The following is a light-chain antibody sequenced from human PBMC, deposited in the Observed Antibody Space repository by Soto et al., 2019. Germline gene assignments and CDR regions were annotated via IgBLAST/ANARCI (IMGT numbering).Light chain of an antibody. J-gene: IGKJ1*01. CDR2: KAS. CDR3: QQYNGYSRT. Sequence: DIQMTQSPSTLSASVGDRVTITCRASQSISSWLAWYQQKPGKAPKLLIYKASSLESGVPSRFSGSGSGTEFTLTISSLRPDDFATYYCQQYNGYSRTFGQGTKVDIK. CDR1: QSISSW. V-gene: IGKV1-5*03.